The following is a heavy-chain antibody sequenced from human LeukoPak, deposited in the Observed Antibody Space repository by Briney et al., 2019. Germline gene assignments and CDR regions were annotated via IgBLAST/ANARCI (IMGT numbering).Heavy chain of an antibody. CDR2: IKQDGSEK. J-gene: IGHJ4*02. CDR1: GFTFSNYW. V-gene: IGHV3-7*03. CDR3: ARVARAFDY. Sequence: GGSLRLSCAASGFTFSNYWMTWVRQAPGKGLEWVASIKQDGSEKYYVDSVKGRFTISRDNAKKSLYLQMSSLRAEDAATYYCARVARAFDYWGQGTLVTVSS.